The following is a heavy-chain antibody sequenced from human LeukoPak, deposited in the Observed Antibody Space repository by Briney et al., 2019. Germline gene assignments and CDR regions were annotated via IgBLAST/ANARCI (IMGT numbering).Heavy chain of an antibody. J-gene: IGHJ5*02. D-gene: IGHD6-13*01. Sequence: SVKVSCKASGGTFSSYAISWVRQAPGQGLEWMGGIIPIFGTANCAQKFQGRVTITADESTSTAYMELSSLRSEDTAVYYCARVGIAAAGTFWFDPWGQGTLVTVSS. CDR1: GGTFSSYA. V-gene: IGHV1-69*13. CDR3: ARVGIAAAGTFWFDP. CDR2: IIPIFGTA.